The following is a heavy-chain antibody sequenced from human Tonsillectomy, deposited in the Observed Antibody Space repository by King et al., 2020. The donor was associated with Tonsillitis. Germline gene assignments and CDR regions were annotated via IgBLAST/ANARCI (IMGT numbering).Heavy chain of an antibody. Sequence: QLQESGPGLVKPSQTLSLTCTVSGGSISSGDYYWSWIRQPPGKGLEWIGYIYYSGSTYYNPSLKSRVTISVDTSKNQFSLKLSSVTAADTAVYYCARAPSLSRYCSSTSCRHFDYWGQGTLVTVSS. V-gene: IGHV4-30-4*01. CDR3: ARAPSLSRYCSSTSCRHFDY. CDR2: IYYSGST. J-gene: IGHJ4*02. CDR1: GGSISSGDYY. D-gene: IGHD2-2*01.